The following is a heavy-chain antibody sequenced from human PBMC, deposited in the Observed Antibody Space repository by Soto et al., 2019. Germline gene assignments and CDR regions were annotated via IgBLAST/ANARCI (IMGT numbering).Heavy chain of an antibody. CDR2: ISYEGSHT. CDR3: AKEVHCGGGSCSWSEGFDY. V-gene: IGHV3-30*18. J-gene: IGHJ4*02. CDR1: GFIFSSYG. D-gene: IGHD2-15*01. Sequence: QVQLVESGGGVVQPGRSLRLSCAASGFIFSSYGMHWVRQAPGKGLEWVAVISYEGSHTYYADSVKGRFTITRDNSKNTLYLQMNSLRPEDTAVYYLAKEVHCGGGSCSWSEGFDYWGQGTLLTVSS.